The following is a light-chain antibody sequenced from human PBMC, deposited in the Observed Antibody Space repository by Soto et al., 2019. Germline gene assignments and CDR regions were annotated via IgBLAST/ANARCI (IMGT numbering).Light chain of an antibody. CDR3: CSYTSSTSGVV. J-gene: IGLJ2*01. CDR2: EDS. Sequence: QSVLTQPASVSGSPEQSITISCTGTSSDVGAYNLVSWYQQHPGKAPRLIIYEDSKRPSGISPRFSGSKSDNTASLTISGLRAEDEAHYHCCSYTSSTSGVVFGGGTKLTVL. V-gene: IGLV2-14*02. CDR1: SSDVGAYNL.